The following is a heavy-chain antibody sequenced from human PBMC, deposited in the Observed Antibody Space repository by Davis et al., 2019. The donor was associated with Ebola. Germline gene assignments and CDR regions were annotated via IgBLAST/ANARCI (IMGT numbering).Heavy chain of an antibody. J-gene: IGHJ5*02. Sequence: SVKVSCKASGGTFSSYAISWVRQAPGQGLEWMGGIIPIFGTANYAQKFQGRVTITADESTSTAYMELSSLRSEDTAVYYCARDLYDYVWGSYRYTGWFDPWGQGTLVTVSS. CDR2: IIPIFGTA. D-gene: IGHD3-16*02. CDR3: ARDLYDYVWGSYRYTGWFDP. V-gene: IGHV1-69*13. CDR1: GGTFSSYA.